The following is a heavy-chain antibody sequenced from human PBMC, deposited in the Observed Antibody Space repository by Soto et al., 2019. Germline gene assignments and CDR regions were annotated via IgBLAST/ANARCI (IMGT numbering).Heavy chain of an antibody. J-gene: IGHJ5*02. CDR2: ISSSGSTI. V-gene: IGHV3-11*01. CDR1: VFTFSDYY. D-gene: IGHD2-2*01. CDR3: ERASYRSTTSCPGWFDP. Sequence: GGSRRLSGAASVFTFSDYYSSGIRQGRWKGLEWVSYISSSGSTIYYADSVKGRFTISRDNAKNSLYLQMNRLRAEATAVYYCERASYRSTTSCPGWFDPWGQGTMVTVYS.